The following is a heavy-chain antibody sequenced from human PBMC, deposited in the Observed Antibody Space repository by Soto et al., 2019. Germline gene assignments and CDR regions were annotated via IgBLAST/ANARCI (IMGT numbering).Heavy chain of an antibody. J-gene: IGHJ4*02. CDR2: INSDGSST. V-gene: IGHV3-74*01. CDR3: VRTSLVVAAATREDY. CDR1: GFTFSRDW. Sequence: GGSLRLSCAASGFTFSRDWMHWVRQAQGKGLVWVSRINSDGSSTSYADSVKGRFTTSRDNAKNTLYLQMNSLRAEDTAVYYCVRTSLVVAAATREDYWGQGTLVTVSS. D-gene: IGHD2-15*01.